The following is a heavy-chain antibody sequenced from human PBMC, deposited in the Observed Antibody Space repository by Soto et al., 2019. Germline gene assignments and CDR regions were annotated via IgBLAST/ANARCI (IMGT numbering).Heavy chain of an antibody. CDR2: ISGSGGST. CDR3: AKRVGQRMVTGSRFFYY. D-gene: IGHD5-18*01. CDR1: GFGFSSCA. J-gene: IGHJ4*02. V-gene: IGHV3-23*01. Sequence: PGGSLRLSCAATGFGFSSCALSWVCQAPGKGLEWVSTISGSGGSTDYADSVKGRFTISRENSKSTLSLQLNRLRAEDSAVYYCAKRVGQRMVTGSRFFYYWGQGSLVIVSS.